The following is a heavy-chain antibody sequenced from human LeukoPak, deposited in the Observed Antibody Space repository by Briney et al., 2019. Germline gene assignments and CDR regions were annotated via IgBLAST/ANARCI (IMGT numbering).Heavy chain of an antibody. D-gene: IGHD6-19*01. J-gene: IGHJ4*02. Sequence: GGSLRLSCAASGFTFSDYSMNWVRQAPGKGLEWVSSISSDSTHILYADSTRGRFTSSRDNAEKSLYLQMNSPRAEDTAVYYCARFETVAAKPFEYWGQGTLVTVSS. V-gene: IGHV3-21*01. CDR2: ISSDSTHI. CDR1: GFTFSDYS. CDR3: ARFETVAAKPFEY.